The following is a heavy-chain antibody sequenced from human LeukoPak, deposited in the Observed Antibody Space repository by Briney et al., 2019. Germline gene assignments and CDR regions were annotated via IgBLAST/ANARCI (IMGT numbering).Heavy chain of an antibody. Sequence: GASVKVSCKASGYTFTSYGISWVRQAPGQGLEWMGWISAYNGNTNYAQKLQGRVTMTTDTSTSTAYMELRSLRSDDTAVYYCARVVVRGVNPLQFDYWGQGTLVTVSS. V-gene: IGHV1-18*01. CDR2: ISAYNGNT. D-gene: IGHD3-10*01. CDR1: GYTFTSYG. J-gene: IGHJ4*02. CDR3: ARVVVRGVNPLQFDY.